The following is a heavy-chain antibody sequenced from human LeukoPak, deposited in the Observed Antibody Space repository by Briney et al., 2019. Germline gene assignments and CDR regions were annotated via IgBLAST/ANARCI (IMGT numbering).Heavy chain of an antibody. V-gene: IGHV4-59*12. CDR1: GGSISSYS. Sequence: SSETLSLTCTVSGGSISSYSWNWTRQPPGKGLEWVGYIYYSGRTNYIPSLKSRVTISVDTSKNQFSLNLSSVTAADTAVYYCARSSMSSDQRYAIDYWGQGTLVTVSS. CDR2: IYYSGRT. J-gene: IGHJ4*02. D-gene: IGHD2-2*01. CDR3: ARSSMSSDQRYAIDY.